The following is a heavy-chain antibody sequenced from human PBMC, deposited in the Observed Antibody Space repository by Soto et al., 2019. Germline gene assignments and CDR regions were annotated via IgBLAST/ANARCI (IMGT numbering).Heavy chain of an antibody. D-gene: IGHD3-16*02. CDR3: SKRIARSGYTYYFDY. J-gene: IGHJ4*02. CDR1: GFTFSSYA. V-gene: IGHV3-23*01. Sequence: EVQLSESGGGLVQPGGSLRLSCAASGFTFSSYAMSWVRQAPGKGLEWVSVITGSTGLTYYADSVKGRFTISRDNAKNTLYLQMNSLRAEDTAIYYCSKRIARSGYTYYFDYWGQGTLVTVSS. CDR2: ITGSTGLT.